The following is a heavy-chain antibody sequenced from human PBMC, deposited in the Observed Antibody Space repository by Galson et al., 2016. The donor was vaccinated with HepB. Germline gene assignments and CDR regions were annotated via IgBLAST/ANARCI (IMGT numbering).Heavy chain of an antibody. D-gene: IGHD5/OR15-5a*01. J-gene: IGHJ4*02. CDR2: TRNRRNSFIT. CDR3: VRWVSGAADY. V-gene: IGHV3-72*01. Sequence: SLRLSCAASGYTSSDHYMDWVRQATGKGLEWVGRTRNRRNSFITEYAAPVRGRCTISRDDSKNSVYLQMNSRKTEDTAVYYCVRWVSGAADYWGQGALVTVSS. CDR1: GYTSSDHY.